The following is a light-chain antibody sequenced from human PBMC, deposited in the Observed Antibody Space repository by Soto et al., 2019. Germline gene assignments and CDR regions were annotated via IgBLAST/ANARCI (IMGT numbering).Light chain of an antibody. CDR3: SSYTSSSSVV. V-gene: IGLV2-14*01. CDR2: EVS. J-gene: IGLJ2*01. Sequence: QSALTQPASVSGSPGQSITISCTGTSSDVGGYNYVSWYQQHPGKAPKLMIYEVSNRPSGVSNRFSGSKSGNTAPLTISGLQAEDEADYYCSSYTSSSSVVFGGGTQLTVL. CDR1: SSDVGGYNY.